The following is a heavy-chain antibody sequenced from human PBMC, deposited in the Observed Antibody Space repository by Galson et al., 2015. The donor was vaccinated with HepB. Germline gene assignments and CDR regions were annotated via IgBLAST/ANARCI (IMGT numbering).Heavy chain of an antibody. CDR2: ITPYNGNT. D-gene: IGHD6-19*01. J-gene: IGHJ5*02. CDR3: ARDGYSSGWPYNWFDP. CDR1: GYTFTTYG. Sequence: SVKVSCKASGYTFTTYGISWVRQAPGQGPEWMGWITPYNGNTNYAQKFQGRVTMTTDTSTSTAYMELRNLRSDDTALYYCARDGYSSGWPYNWFDPWGQGTLVTVSS. V-gene: IGHV1-18*01.